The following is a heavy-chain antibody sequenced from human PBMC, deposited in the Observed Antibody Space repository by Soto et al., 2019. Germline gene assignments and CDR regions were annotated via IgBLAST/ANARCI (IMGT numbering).Heavy chain of an antibody. J-gene: IGHJ6*02. CDR3: ASEGNSGPYYSCAMDV. Sequence: QVQLQESGPGLVKPSETLSLTCTVSGGSVSSGSYYWSWIRQPPGKGLEWIGYIYYTGSTNYKPSLNRRFTRSVDTSKNQFSLKLSSVTAADTAVYYCASEGNSGPYYSCAMDVWGQGTTVTVSS. V-gene: IGHV4-61*01. D-gene: IGHD4-4*01. CDR1: GGSVSSGSYY. CDR2: IYYTGST.